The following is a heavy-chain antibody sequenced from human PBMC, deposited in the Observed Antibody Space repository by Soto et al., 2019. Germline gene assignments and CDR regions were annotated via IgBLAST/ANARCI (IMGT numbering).Heavy chain of an antibody. CDR3: ARDGGLGGDGYNLGWFDP. CDR2: INPNSGGT. D-gene: IGHD5-12*01. Sequence: ASVKASCKSSGYTFTGYYMHCVRQAPGQGLEWMGWINPNSGGTNYAQKFQGWVTMTRDTSISTAYMELSRLRSDDTAVYYCARDGGLGGDGYNLGWFDPWGQGTLVTVSS. J-gene: IGHJ5*02. CDR1: GYTFTGYY. V-gene: IGHV1-2*04.